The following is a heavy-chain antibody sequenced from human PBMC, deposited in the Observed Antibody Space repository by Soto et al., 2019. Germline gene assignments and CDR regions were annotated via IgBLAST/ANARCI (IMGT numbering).Heavy chain of an antibody. CDR2: IFYAGYT. D-gene: IGHD6-13*01. V-gene: IGHV4-39*01. CDR3: ARLQTAVPHY. J-gene: IGHJ4*02. Sequence: QVQLQESGPGLVMPSETLSLTCTVSGDSISGSPYYWGWIRQPPGKRLEWIGSIFYAGYTVYTPSRNSRVTISVDTSKNQFSLKLTSVAAADTDTYFCARLQTAVPHYWGQGILVTVSS. CDR1: GDSISGSPYY.